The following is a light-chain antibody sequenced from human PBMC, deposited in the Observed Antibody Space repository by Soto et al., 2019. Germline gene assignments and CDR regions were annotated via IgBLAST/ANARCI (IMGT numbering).Light chain of an antibody. CDR1: SSNIGSNY. Sequence: QSVLTQPPSVSVAPGQTVTISCSGSSSNIGSNYVSWYQQLPGTAPKLLIYENNKGPSGIPDRFSGSKSGTSATLGITGLQTGDEADYYCGTWDSSLSAGVFGGGTKVTVL. CDR2: ENN. J-gene: IGLJ2*01. CDR3: GTWDSSLSAGV. V-gene: IGLV1-51*02.